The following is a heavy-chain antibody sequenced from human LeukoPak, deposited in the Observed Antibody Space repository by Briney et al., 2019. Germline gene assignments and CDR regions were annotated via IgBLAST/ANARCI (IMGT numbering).Heavy chain of an antibody. J-gene: IGHJ6*02. CDR1: ELHA. Sequence: GGSLRLSCAASELHAMTWVRQGPGKGLEWGSASSRSGRSTYYAYSVKGPFTISRDKSNTTLYLRMNSLRPEDTAVYYCAKLGGKTAYGDEYYGMDVWGQGTTVTVSS. CDR2: SSRSGRST. D-gene: IGHD4-17*01. V-gene: IGHV3-23*01. CDR3: AKLGGKTAYGDEYYGMDV.